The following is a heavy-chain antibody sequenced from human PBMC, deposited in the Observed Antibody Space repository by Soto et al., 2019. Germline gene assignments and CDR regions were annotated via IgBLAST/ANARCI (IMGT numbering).Heavy chain of an antibody. CDR1: GGSFSGYY. V-gene: IGHV4-34*01. CDR2: INHSGST. D-gene: IGHD2-21*02. J-gene: IGHJ6*02. CDR3: ARRHGGNSGSYYYYGMDV. Sequence: PSETLSLTCAVYGGSFSGYYWSWIRQPPGKGLEWIGEINHSGSTNYNPSLKSRVTISVDTSKNQFSLKLSSVTAADTAVYYCARRHGGNSGSYYYYGMDVWSQGTTVTVS.